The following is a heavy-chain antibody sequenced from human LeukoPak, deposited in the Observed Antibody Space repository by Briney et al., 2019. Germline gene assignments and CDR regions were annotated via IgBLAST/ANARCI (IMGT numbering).Heavy chain of an antibody. CDR1: GGTFSSYA. J-gene: IGHJ4*02. D-gene: IGHD5-18*01. Sequence: SVKVSCKASGGTFSSYAISWVRQAPGQGLEWMGRIIPILGIANYAQKFQGRVTITRNTSISTAYMELSSLRSEDTAVYYCARGPPFLGYSYGYISSYYFDYWGQGTLVTVSS. V-gene: IGHV1-69*04. CDR3: ARGPPFLGYSYGYISSYYFDY. CDR2: IIPILGIA.